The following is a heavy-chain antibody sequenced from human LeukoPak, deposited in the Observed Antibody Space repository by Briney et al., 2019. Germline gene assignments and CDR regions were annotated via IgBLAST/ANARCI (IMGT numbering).Heavy chain of an antibody. Sequence: SETLSLTCTVSGGSISSYYWSWIRQPAGKGLEWIGRIYSSGSINHNPSLKSRVSMSVDTSRNQFSLNLSSVTAADTAVYYCARDQWVRTIFGVVTPDYYYLDVWGKGTTVTVSS. CDR2: IYSSGSI. CDR3: ARDQWVRTIFGVVTPDYYYLDV. CDR1: GGSISSYY. J-gene: IGHJ6*03. V-gene: IGHV4-4*07. D-gene: IGHD3-3*01.